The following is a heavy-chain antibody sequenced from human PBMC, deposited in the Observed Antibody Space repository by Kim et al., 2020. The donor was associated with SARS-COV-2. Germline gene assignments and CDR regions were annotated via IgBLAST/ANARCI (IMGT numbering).Heavy chain of an antibody. Sequence: HPVKGRSTISRTKCKNTLYLQMNSLRDEDTAVYYCVRRATSSRGIDYWGQGTLVTVSS. D-gene: IGHD3-10*01. J-gene: IGHJ4*02. V-gene: IGHV3-74*01. CDR3: VRRATSSRGIDY.